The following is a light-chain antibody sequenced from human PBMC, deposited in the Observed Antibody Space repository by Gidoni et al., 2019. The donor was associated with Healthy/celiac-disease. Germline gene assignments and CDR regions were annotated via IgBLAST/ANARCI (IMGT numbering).Light chain of an antibody. CDR1: QRVSSN. CDR3: QQYNNWPPLT. Sequence: EIVMTQSPAPLSVSPGERATLSCRASQRVSSNLAWYQQKPGQAPRLLIYGASTRATGIPARFSGSGSGTEFTLTISSLQSEDFAVYYCQQYNNWPPLTFXGXTKVEIK. CDR2: GAS. V-gene: IGKV3-15*01. J-gene: IGKJ4*01.